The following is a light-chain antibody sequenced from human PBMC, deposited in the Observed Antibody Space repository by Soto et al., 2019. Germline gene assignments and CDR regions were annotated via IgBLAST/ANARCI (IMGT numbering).Light chain of an antibody. CDR1: QSVSSSY. Sequence: EIVLTQSPGTLSLSPGERATLSCRASQSVSSSYLAWYQHKPGQAPRLLISRASTGATGIPDRFSGSGSGTDFTLTINRLEPEDSAVYYCQQHTVSMYTFGQGTKVDIK. V-gene: IGKV3-20*01. CDR3: QQHTVSMYT. J-gene: IGKJ2*01. CDR2: RAS.